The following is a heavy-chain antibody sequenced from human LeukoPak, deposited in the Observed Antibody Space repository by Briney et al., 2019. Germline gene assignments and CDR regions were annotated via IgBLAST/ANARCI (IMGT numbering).Heavy chain of an antibody. CDR2: IIPILGIA. V-gene: IGHV1-69*02. J-gene: IGHJ4*02. CDR1: GGTFSSYT. Sequence: SVKVSCKASGGTFSSYTISWVRQAPGQGLEWMGRIIPILGIANYAQKFQGRVTITADKSTSTAYMELSSLRSEDTAVYYCARALWGDQLLFDYWGQGTLVTVSS. D-gene: IGHD2-2*01. CDR3: ARALWGDQLLFDY.